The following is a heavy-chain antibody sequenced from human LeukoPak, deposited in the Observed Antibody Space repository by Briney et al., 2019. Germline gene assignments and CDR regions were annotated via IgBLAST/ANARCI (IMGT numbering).Heavy chain of an antibody. CDR2: INHSGST. J-gene: IGHJ5*02. CDR3: ASGGRYSYGLVPINNWFDP. CDR1: GGSFSGYY. D-gene: IGHD5-18*01. Sequence: SETLSLTCAVYGGSFSGYYWSWIRQPPGKGLEWIGEINHSGSTNYNPSLKSRVTISVDTSKNQFSLKLSSVTAADTAVYYCASGGRYSYGLVPINNWFDPWGQGTLVTVSS. V-gene: IGHV4-34*01.